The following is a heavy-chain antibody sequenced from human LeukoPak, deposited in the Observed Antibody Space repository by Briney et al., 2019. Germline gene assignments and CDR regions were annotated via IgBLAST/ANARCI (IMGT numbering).Heavy chain of an antibody. CDR2: MNPNSGNT. D-gene: IGHD6-13*01. J-gene: IGHJ4*02. CDR3: ARDPRSYSSTY. CDR1: GYTFTSYD. Sequence: ASVKVSCKASGYTFTSYDINWVRQATGQGLEWMGWMNPNSGNTGFAQKFQGRVTMTKNTSISTAYLELSSLRSEDTAVYYCARDPRSYSSTYWGQGTLVTVSS. V-gene: IGHV1-8*01.